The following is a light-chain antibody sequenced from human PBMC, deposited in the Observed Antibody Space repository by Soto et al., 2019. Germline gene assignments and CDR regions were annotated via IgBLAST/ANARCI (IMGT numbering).Light chain of an antibody. CDR3: NSYTSNNTWV. J-gene: IGLJ3*02. Sequence: QSVLPQPASVSGSPGQSITISCTGTSSDIGGYNYVSWYQQHPGKAPKLMIYAVSTRPSGVSNRFSGSKSRNTAPLTISGLKAEDEADYSCNSYTSNNTWVLDGRTKLTVL. CDR1: SSDIGGYNY. CDR2: AVS. V-gene: IGLV2-14*01.